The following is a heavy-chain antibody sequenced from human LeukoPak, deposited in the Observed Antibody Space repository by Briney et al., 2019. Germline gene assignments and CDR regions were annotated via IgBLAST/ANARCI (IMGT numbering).Heavy chain of an antibody. CDR1: GGSISSYY. CDR3: ARRGIGYSYGSYFDY. Sequence: SETLSLTCTVSGGSISSYYWSWIRQPPGKGLEWIGYIYYSGSTNYNPSLKSRVTISVDTSKNQFSLKLSSVTAADTAVYYCARRGIGYSYGSYFDYWGQGTLVTVSS. J-gene: IGHJ4*02. D-gene: IGHD5-18*01. V-gene: IGHV4-59*08. CDR2: IYYSGST.